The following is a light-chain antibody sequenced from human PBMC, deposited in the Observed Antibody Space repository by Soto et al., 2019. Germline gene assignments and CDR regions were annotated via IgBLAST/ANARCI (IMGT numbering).Light chain of an antibody. Sequence: EILLTQSPATLSLSPGERATLSCRASQSVRSSLAWYQQKPGQAPRLLIYDASTRAPGIPGRFSGSGYGTDFTLTISNLEPEDFAVYYCQQRSSWPWTFGQGAKVEIK. CDR2: DAS. CDR3: QQRSSWPWT. CDR1: QSVRSS. V-gene: IGKV3-11*01. J-gene: IGKJ1*01.